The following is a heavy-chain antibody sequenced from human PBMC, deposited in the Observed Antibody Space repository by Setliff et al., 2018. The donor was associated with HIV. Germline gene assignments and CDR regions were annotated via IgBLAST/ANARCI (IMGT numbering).Heavy chain of an antibody. Sequence: SETLSLPCTVSGGSVTSGTYYWGWIRQPAGKGLEWIGHVYTSGSTNFNPSLESRVTISVDTSKNQFSLKLSSVTAADTAIYYCARATPGGTYFPYNFDYWGQGSLVTVSS. D-gene: IGHD1-26*01. CDR3: ARATPGGTYFPYNFDY. V-gene: IGHV4-61*09. J-gene: IGHJ4*02. CDR2: VYTSGST. CDR1: GGSVTSGTYY.